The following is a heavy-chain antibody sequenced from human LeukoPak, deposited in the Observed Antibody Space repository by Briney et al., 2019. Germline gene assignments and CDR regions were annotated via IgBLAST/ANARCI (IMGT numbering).Heavy chain of an antibody. D-gene: IGHD4-11*01. CDR2: ISSSSTYI. CDR3: ARSAAVTHFDY. J-gene: IGHJ4*02. CDR1: GFTFSAYS. V-gene: IGHV3-21*01. Sequence: PGGSLRLSCAASGFTFSAYSMNWVRQAPGKGLEWVSSISSSSTYIYYADSVKGRFTISRDNSKNTLYLQMNSLRAEDTAVYYCARSAAVTHFDYWGQGTLVTVSS.